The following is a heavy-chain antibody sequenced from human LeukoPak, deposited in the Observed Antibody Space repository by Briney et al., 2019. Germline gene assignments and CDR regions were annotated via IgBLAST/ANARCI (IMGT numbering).Heavy chain of an antibody. CDR3: APHWRWLTVAGTGGNWFVP. CDR2: LYYSGNT. V-gene: IGHV4-39*01. J-gene: IGHJ5*02. Sequence: SETLSLTCIVSGDSISSSSYYWGWIRQPPGKGPEWIGSLYYSGNTYYDPSLKSRVTISVDTSKNQFSLKLSSVTAEDTAVYYSAPHWRWLTVAGTGGNWFVPWGQRNLVTVSS. CDR1: GDSISSSSYY. D-gene: IGHD6-19*01.